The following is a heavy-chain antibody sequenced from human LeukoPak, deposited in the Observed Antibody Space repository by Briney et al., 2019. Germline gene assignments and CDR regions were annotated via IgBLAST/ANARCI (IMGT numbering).Heavy chain of an antibody. CDR2: IFAGTGNT. J-gene: IGHJ6*02. Sequence: SVTVSCKASGFTFTSSAVQWVRQARGQRLEWIGWIFAGTGNTNYAQKFQERVTITRDMSTSTAYMELSSLRSEDTAVYYCAADFHYDILTGYYTLVEDVWGQGTTVTVSS. CDR3: AADFHYDILTGYYTLVEDV. D-gene: IGHD3-9*01. CDR1: GFTFTSSA. V-gene: IGHV1-58*01.